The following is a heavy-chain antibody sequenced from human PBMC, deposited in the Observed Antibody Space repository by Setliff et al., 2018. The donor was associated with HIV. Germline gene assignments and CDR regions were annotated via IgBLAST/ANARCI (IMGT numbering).Heavy chain of an antibody. D-gene: IGHD5-12*01. Sequence: SETLSLTCTVSGGSISSHYWSWIRQPPGRGLEWIGSIYYSGNTIYNPSLKSRVTISVDTSKNQFSLKLSSVTAADTAVYYCARDSRWLQFPYFDSWGQGTPVTVS. J-gene: IGHJ4*01. V-gene: IGHV4-59*11. CDR3: ARDSRWLQFPYFDS. CDR1: GGSISSHY. CDR2: IYYSGNT.